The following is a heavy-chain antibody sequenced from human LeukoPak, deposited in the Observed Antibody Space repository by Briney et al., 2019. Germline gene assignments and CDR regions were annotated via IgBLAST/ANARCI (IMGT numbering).Heavy chain of an antibody. Sequence: PSETLSLTCTVSGDSISSYYWNWIRQPPGKGLEWIGYIYYSGSTNYNPSLKSRVTISVDTSKNQSSLKLSSVTAADTAIYYCATYRQVLLPFESWGQGTLVTVSS. CDR1: GDSISSYY. J-gene: IGHJ4*02. V-gene: IGHV4-59*01. D-gene: IGHD2-8*02. CDR3: ATYRQVLLPFES. CDR2: IYYSGST.